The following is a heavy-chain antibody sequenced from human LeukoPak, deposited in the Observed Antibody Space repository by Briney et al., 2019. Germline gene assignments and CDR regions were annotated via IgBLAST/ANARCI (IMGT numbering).Heavy chain of an antibody. CDR3: ARYTMAFDY. V-gene: IGHV3-7*01. CDR2: IKEDGSEK. CDR1: GFTFSSFW. J-gene: IGHJ4*02. Sequence: PGGSLRLSCAASGFTFSSFWMSWVRQVPGKGLEWVANIKEDGSEKYYVDSVKGRFTISRDNAKNSLYLQMNSLRAEDTVVYYCARYTMAFDYWGQGTLVTVSS. D-gene: IGHD3-10*01.